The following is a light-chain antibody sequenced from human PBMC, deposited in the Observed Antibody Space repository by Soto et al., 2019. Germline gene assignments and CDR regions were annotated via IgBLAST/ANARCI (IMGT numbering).Light chain of an antibody. CDR3: QEYNGDSVT. CDR1: HTISNK. V-gene: IGKV1-5*01. J-gene: IGKJ4*01. CDR2: DAS. Sequence: DIQMTQSPSTLSASVGDRVIITCRASHTISNKLAWYQRKAGKAPKLLIFDASKFESGVPSRFGGSGSGTEFTLTITSLQPDDFATYYCQEYNGDSVTFGGGTKIEI.